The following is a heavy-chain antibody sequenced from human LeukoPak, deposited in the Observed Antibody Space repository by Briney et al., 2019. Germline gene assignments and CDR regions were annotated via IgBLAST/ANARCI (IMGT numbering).Heavy chain of an antibody. D-gene: IGHD5-18*01. CDR1: GYTFTGYY. V-gene: IGHV1-2*02. Sequence: ASVKVSCKASGYTFTGYYMHWVRQAPGQVLEWMGWINPNSGGTNYAQKFQGRVTMTRDTSISTAYMELSRLRSDDTAVYYCARARYSYGYPFDYWGQGTLVTVSS. J-gene: IGHJ4*02. CDR2: INPNSGGT. CDR3: ARARYSYGYPFDY.